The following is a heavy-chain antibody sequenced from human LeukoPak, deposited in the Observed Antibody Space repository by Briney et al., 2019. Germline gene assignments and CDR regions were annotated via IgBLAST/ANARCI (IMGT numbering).Heavy chain of an antibody. CDR3: ARDARGQLYGGGGLDY. V-gene: IGHV4-61*10. D-gene: IGHD3-16*01. Sequence: SETLSLTCTVSGGSISTGSYCWSWIRQPAGKGLEWIGHIYYSGSTNYNPSLKSRVTISVDTSKNQFSLKLSSVTAADTAVYYCARDARGQLYGGGGLDYWGQGTLVTVSS. CDR2: IYYSGST. J-gene: IGHJ4*02. CDR1: GGSISTGSYC.